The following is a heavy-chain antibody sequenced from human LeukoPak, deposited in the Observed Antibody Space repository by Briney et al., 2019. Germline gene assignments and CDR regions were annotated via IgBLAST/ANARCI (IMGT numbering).Heavy chain of an antibody. CDR3: ARAGGGTTMAVDLDY. CDR2: IHYSGST. CDR1: GGSISSYY. J-gene: IGHJ4*02. D-gene: IGHD1-1*01. V-gene: IGHV4-59*01. Sequence: SETLSLTCTVSGGSISSYYWSWIRQPPGRGLEWIGYIHYSGSTNYNPSLKSRVTISVDTSKNQFSLRLSSVTAADTAVYYCARAGGGTTMAVDLDYWGQGTLVTVSS.